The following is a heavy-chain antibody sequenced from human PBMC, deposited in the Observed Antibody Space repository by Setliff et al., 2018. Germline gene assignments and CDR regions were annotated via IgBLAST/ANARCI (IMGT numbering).Heavy chain of an antibody. J-gene: IGHJ5*02. CDR2: SSSSGNSK. CDR3: ARDGGGTNPWFDP. D-gene: IGHD3-16*01. Sequence: GGSLRLSCAASGFTFSTYAMSWVRQAPGKGLEWVSSSSSSGNSKYYADSVKGRFTISRDISTSTLYLHMNSLRAEDTAVYYCARDGGGTNPWFDPWGQGTLVTVSS. CDR1: GFTFSTYA. V-gene: IGHV3-23*01.